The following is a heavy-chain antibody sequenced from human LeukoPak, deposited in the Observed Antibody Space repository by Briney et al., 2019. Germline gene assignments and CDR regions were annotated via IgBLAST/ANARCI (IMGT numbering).Heavy chain of an antibody. D-gene: IGHD2-21*01. CDR3: TRHVRYCGGDCYHDY. CDR1: GFTFSGSA. CDR2: IRSKANSYAT. J-gene: IGHJ4*02. V-gene: IGHV3-73*01. Sequence: GGSLRLSCAASGFTFSGSAMHWVRQASGKGLEWVGRIRSKANSYATAYAASVKGRFTISRDDSKNTAYLQMNSLKTEDTAVYYCTRHVRYCGGDCYHDYWGQGTLVTVSS.